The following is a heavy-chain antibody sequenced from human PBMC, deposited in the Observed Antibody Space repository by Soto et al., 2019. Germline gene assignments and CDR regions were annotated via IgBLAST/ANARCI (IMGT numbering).Heavy chain of an antibody. Sequence: QVQLQESGPGLAKPSETLSLNCNVSGAFISRGGYYWSWIRQLPGKGLEWIGYVYYDGRTYYNPSLQSRLTMSVDTSENQFSLKLSSLTAADTAVYFCARGNHVFDSSGFDFDYWGQGMLVTVSS. CDR3: ARGNHVFDSSGFDFDY. CDR1: GAFISRGGYY. D-gene: IGHD3-22*01. V-gene: IGHV4-31*03. CDR2: VYYDGRT. J-gene: IGHJ4*02.